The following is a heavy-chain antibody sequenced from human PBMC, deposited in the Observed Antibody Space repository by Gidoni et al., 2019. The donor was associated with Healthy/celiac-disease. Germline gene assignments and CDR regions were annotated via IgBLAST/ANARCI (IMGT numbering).Heavy chain of an antibody. CDR2: INHSGST. Sequence: QVQLQQWGAVLLKPSETLSLTCAVYGGSFSGYYWSWIRQPPGKGLEWIGEINHSGSTNYNPSLKSRVTISVDTSKNQFSLKLSSVTAADTAVYYCARGRDSSGYRRFFDYWGQGTLVTVSS. CDR1: GGSFSGYY. J-gene: IGHJ4*02. V-gene: IGHV4-34*01. CDR3: ARGRDSSGYRRFFDY. D-gene: IGHD3-22*01.